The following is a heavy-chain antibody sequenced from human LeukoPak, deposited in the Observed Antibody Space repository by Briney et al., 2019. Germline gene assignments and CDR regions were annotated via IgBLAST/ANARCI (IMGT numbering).Heavy chain of an antibody. Sequence: PGGSLRLSCAASGLTFRFSDHGMTWVRQAPGKGLDWVSGITGDGGDTYYADSVKGRFTISRDNSKNTLYLEMNSLSPDDTAVYYCARGVEPLAANTLAYWGQGTLVTVSS. D-gene: IGHD1-14*01. CDR1: GLTFRFSDHG. V-gene: IGHV3-23*01. J-gene: IGHJ4*02. CDR2: ITGDGGDT. CDR3: ARGVEPLAANTLAY.